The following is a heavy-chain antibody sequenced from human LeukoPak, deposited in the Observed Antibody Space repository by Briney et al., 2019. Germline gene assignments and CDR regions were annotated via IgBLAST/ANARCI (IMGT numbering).Heavy chain of an antibody. Sequence: SETLSLTCTVSGGSISSYYWSWIRQPAGKGLEWIGRIYTSGSTNYNPSLKSRVTMSVDTSKNQFSLKLSSVTAADTAVYYCARGPYDSSGYYYVVAFDIWGQGTIVTVSS. V-gene: IGHV4-4*07. CDR3: ARGPYDSSGYYYVVAFDI. D-gene: IGHD3-22*01. CDR2: IYTSGST. CDR1: GGSISSYY. J-gene: IGHJ3*02.